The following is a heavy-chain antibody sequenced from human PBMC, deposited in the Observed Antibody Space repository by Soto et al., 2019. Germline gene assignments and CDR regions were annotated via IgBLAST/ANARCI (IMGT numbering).Heavy chain of an antibody. CDR1: GGSISSGGYY. D-gene: IGHD2-2*02. CDR3: AGDCSSTSCYTSWFDP. J-gene: IGHJ5*02. CDR2: IYYSGST. Sequence: PSETMSLTCTVSGGSISSGGYYWSWIRQHPGKGLEWIGYIYYSGSTNYNPSLKSRVTISVDTSKNQFSLKLSSVTAADTAVYYCAGDCSSTSCYTSWFDPWGQGTLVTVSS. V-gene: IGHV4-61*08.